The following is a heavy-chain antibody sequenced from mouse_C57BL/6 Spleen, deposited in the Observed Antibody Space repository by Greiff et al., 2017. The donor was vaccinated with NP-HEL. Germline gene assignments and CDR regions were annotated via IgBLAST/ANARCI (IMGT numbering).Heavy chain of an antibody. D-gene: IGHD4-1*01. Sequence: VKLVESGPELVKPGASVKISCKASGYAFSSSWMNWVKQRPGKGLEWIGRIYPGDGDTNYNGKFKGKATLTADKSSSTAYMQLSSLTSEDSAVYFCARTGRGAMDYWGQGTSVTVSS. CDR1: GYAFSSSW. CDR3: ARTGRGAMDY. CDR2: IYPGDGDT. J-gene: IGHJ4*01. V-gene: IGHV1-82*01.